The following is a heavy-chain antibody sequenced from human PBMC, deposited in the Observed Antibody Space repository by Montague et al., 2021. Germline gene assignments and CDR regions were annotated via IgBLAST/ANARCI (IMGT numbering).Heavy chain of an antibody. CDR2: TYCRSRWYF. V-gene: IGHV6-1*01. J-gene: IGHJ4*02. CDR3: ARDHGLINAWAY. CDR1: GDSVSSTTTA. D-gene: IGHD2-8*01. Sequence: CAISGDSVSSTTTAWHWIRQSPSRGLEWLGRTYCRSRWYFDYAPSVKSRITIQPDTATNQFSLQVNSVTPEDTAVYFCARDHGLINAWAYWGQGTLVTVSS.